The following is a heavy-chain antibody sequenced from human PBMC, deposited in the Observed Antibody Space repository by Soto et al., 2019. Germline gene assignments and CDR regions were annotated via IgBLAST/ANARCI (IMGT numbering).Heavy chain of an antibody. V-gene: IGHV1-2*04. CDR3: ARTNWNYEGWFDP. CDR1: GYTFTGYY. J-gene: IGHJ5*02. Sequence: ASVKVSCKASGYTFTGYYMHWVRQAPGQGLEWMGWINPNSGGTNHAQKFQGWVTMTRDTSISTAYMELSRLRSDDTAVYYCARTNWNYEGWFDPWGQGTLVTVSS. CDR2: INPNSGGT. D-gene: IGHD1-7*01.